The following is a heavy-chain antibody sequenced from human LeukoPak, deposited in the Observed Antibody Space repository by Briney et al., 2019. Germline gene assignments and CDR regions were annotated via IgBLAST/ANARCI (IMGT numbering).Heavy chain of an antibody. CDR2: LYTSGST. Sequence: PSETLSLTCTVSGGSISSYYWSWVRQPAGKGLEWIGRLYTSGSTNYNPSLKSRVTMSVDTSKNPFSLKLRSVTAADTAVYYCARERAPNDCDFWSGYRGASNWFDPWGQGTLVTVSS. D-gene: IGHD3-3*01. V-gene: IGHV4-4*07. CDR3: ARERAPNDCDFWSGYRGASNWFDP. CDR1: GGSISSYY. J-gene: IGHJ5*02.